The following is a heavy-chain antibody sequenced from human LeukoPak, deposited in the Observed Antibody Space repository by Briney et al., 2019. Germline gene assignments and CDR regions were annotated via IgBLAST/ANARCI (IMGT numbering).Heavy chain of an antibody. D-gene: IGHD2-2*02. CDR3: ARDRCSSTSCYSSGVDY. CDR2: ISAYNGNT. Sequence: ASVKVSCKASGYTFTSYGISWVRQAPGQGLESMGWISAYNGNTNYAQKLQGRVTMTTDTSTSTAYMELRSLRSDDTAVYYCARDRCSSTSCYSSGVDYWGQGTLVTVSS. V-gene: IGHV1-18*01. CDR1: GYTFTSYG. J-gene: IGHJ4*02.